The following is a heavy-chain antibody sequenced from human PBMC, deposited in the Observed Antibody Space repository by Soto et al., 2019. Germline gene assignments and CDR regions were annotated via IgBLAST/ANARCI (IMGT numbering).Heavy chain of an antibody. CDR1: GYTFTSYD. D-gene: IGHD7-27*01. J-gene: IGHJ4*02. V-gene: IGHV1-8*01. CDR2: MNPNSGNT. CDR3: ARGFPNWVHDY. Sequence: ASVKVSCKASGYTFTSYDINWVRQATGQGLEWMGWMNPNSGNTGYAQKVQGRVTMTRNTSISTAYMELSSLRSEDTAGYYCARGFPNWVHDYWGQGTLVTVSS.